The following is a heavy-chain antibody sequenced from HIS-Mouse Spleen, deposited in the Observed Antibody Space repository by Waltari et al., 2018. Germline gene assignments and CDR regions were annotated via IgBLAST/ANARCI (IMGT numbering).Heavy chain of an antibody. D-gene: IGHD1-1*01. Sequence: EVQLVESGGGLVQPGGSLRLSCAASGFTFSSYWMHWVRQAPGKGLVLVSRINSDGSSTSYADSVKGRFTNSRDNAKNTLYLQMNSLRAEDTAVYYCARDLELDAFDIWGQGTMVTVSS. CDR3: ARDLELDAFDI. CDR2: INSDGSST. V-gene: IGHV3-74*01. J-gene: IGHJ3*02. CDR1: GFTFSSYW.